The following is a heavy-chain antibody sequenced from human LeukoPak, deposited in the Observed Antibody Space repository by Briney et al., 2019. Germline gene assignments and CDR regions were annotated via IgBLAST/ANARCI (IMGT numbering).Heavy chain of an antibody. J-gene: IGHJ6*02. CDR3: ARGSPLKQQLLRFYYGMDV. CDR1: GGSISSYY. D-gene: IGHD6-13*01. CDR2: IYYSGST. V-gene: IGHV4-59*01. Sequence: PSETLSLTCTVSGGSISSYYWSWIRQPPGKGLEWIGYIYYSGSTNYNPSLKSRVTISVDTSKDQFSLKLSSVTAADTAVYYCARGSPLKQQLLRFYYGMDVWGQGTTVTVSS.